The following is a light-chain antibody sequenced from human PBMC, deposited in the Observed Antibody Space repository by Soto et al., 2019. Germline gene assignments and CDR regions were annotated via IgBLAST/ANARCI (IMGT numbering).Light chain of an antibody. Sequence: DIQMTQSPSTLSASVGDRVTITCRASQSISSWLSWYKQKPGKAPKLLIYKAASLESGVQTRFSGSGSGTEFTLTISSLQPDDFATYYCQQYRGTFGQGTKVEIK. CDR2: KAA. CDR1: QSISSW. V-gene: IGKV1-5*03. CDR3: QQYRGT. J-gene: IGKJ1*01.